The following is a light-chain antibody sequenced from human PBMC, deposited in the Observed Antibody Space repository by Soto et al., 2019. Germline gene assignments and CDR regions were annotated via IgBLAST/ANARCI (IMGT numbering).Light chain of an antibody. J-gene: IGKJ5*01. CDR2: GAS. Sequence: IVWTQSPGTLSLSPGERATLSCRASQSVSSSYLAWYQQKPGQAPRLLIYGASSRATGIPDRFSGSGSGTDFTLTISRLEPEDFAVYYCQQYGSSLITFGQGTRLEI. CDR1: QSVSSSY. V-gene: IGKV3-20*01. CDR3: QQYGSSLIT.